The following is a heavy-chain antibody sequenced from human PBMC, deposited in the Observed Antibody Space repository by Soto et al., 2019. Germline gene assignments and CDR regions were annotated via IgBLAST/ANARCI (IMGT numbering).Heavy chain of an antibody. CDR1: GDSVSSNSAA. V-gene: IGHV6-1*01. J-gene: IGHJ6*02. D-gene: IGHD6-19*01. CDR3: ARDPGSIAVAGTDYGMDV. Sequence: QTLSLTCVISGDSVSSNSAAWNWIRQSPSRGLEWLGRTYYRSKWYNDYAVSVKSRITINPDTSKNQFSLQLNSVTPEDTAVYYCARDPGSIAVAGTDYGMDVWGQGTTVTVSS. CDR2: TYYRSKWYN.